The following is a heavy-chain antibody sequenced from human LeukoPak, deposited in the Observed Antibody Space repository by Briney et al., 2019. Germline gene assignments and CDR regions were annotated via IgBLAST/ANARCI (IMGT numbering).Heavy chain of an antibody. CDR1: GGTFSSYA. Sequence: AASVEVSCKASGGTFSSYAISWVRQAPGQGLEWMGGIIPIFGTANYAQKFQGRVTITADESTSTAYMELSSLRSEDAAVYYCARDGTGGSYHYYYGMDVWGQGTTVTVSS. CDR3: ARDGTGGSYHYYYGMDV. V-gene: IGHV1-69*13. CDR2: IIPIFGTA. J-gene: IGHJ6*02. D-gene: IGHD1-26*01.